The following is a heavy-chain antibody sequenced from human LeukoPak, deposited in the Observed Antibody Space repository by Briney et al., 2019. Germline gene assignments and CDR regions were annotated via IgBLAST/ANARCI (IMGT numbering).Heavy chain of an antibody. CDR3: ARVGIYYDSSGYSHEYFQH. D-gene: IGHD3-22*01. J-gene: IGHJ1*01. CDR1: GFTVSSNY. V-gene: IGHV3-53*04. Sequence: GGSLRLTCAASGFTVSSNYMSWVRQAPGKGLEWVSVIYSGGSTYYADSVKGRFTISRHNSKNTLYLQMNNLRAEDTAVYYCARVGIYYDSSGYSHEYFQHWGQGTLVTVSS. CDR2: IYSGGST.